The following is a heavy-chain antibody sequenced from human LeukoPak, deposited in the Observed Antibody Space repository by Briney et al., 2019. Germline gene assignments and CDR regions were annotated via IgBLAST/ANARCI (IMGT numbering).Heavy chain of an antibody. CDR3: ATSRPDFWSGYPHRDFDY. CDR2: FDPEDGET. D-gene: IGHD3-3*01. CDR1: GYTLTELS. J-gene: IGHJ4*02. Sequence: ASVKVSCKVSGYTLTELSMHWVRQAPGKGLEWMGGFDPEDGETIYAQKFQGRVTMTEDTSTDTAYMELSSLRSEDTAVCYCATSRPDFWSGYPHRDFDYWGQGTLVTVSS. V-gene: IGHV1-24*01.